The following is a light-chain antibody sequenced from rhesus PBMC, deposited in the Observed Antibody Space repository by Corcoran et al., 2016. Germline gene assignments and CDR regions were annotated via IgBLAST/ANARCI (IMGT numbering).Light chain of an antibody. CDR1: QGITND. J-gene: IGKJ1*01. V-gene: IGKV1-21*01. CDR2: EAS. Sequence: DIQMTQSPSSLSASVGDRVTITCRASQGITNDLAWYQQKPGETPKLLIYEASSLQSGIPSRFSGSGAGTDFTLPISSLQSEDFATYYCQHSYSPPRTFGHGTKVELK. CDR3: QHSYSPPRT.